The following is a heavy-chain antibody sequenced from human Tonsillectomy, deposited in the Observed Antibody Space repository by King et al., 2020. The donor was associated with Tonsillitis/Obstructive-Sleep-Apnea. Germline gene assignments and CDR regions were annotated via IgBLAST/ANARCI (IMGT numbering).Heavy chain of an antibody. CDR1: GFTFSSYE. CDR3: ARDLDIVVVVAATGGGYFDY. J-gene: IGHJ4*02. D-gene: IGHD2-15*01. Sequence: QLVQSGGGLVQPGGSLRLSCAASGFTFSSYEMNWVRQAPGKGLEWVSYISSSGSTIYYADSVKGRFTISRDNAKNSLYLQMNSLRAEDTAVYYCARDLDIVVVVAATGGGYFDYWGQGTLVTVSS. V-gene: IGHV3-48*03. CDR2: ISSSGSTI.